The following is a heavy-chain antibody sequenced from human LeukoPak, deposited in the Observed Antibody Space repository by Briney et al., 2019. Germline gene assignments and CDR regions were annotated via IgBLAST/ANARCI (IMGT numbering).Heavy chain of an antibody. Sequence: PSETLSLTCTVSGVSISSGGYYWRWLRQHPGKGLEWIGYIYYSGSTNYNPSLKCRVTISVPTSNNQFSLKLSSVTAADTAVYYCARDNYYGSGSYLNEAFDIWGQGTMVTVSS. V-gene: IGHV4-31*03. CDR1: GVSISSGGYY. D-gene: IGHD3-10*01. J-gene: IGHJ3*02. CDR2: IYYSGST. CDR3: ARDNYYGSGSYLNEAFDI.